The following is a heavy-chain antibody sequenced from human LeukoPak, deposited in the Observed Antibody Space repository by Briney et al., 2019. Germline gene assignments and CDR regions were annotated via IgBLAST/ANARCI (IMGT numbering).Heavy chain of an antibody. Sequence: SETLSLTCTVSGGSISSYYWSWIRQPPGKGLEWIGYTYYSGITNYNPSLKSRVTISVDTSKNQFSLKLSSVTAADTAVYYCARDVRWFDPWGQGTLVTVSS. V-gene: IGHV4-59*01. CDR2: TYYSGIT. D-gene: IGHD2/OR15-2a*01. CDR3: ARDVRWFDP. CDR1: GGSISSYY. J-gene: IGHJ5*02.